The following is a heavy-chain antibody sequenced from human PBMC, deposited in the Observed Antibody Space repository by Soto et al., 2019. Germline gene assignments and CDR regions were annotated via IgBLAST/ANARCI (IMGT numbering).Heavy chain of an antibody. CDR2: VFYSGAT. CDR3: ARAGFSYGHLLF. CDR1: GCPINTGDYY. Sequence: PSETLSLTCHVSGCPINTGDYYWNWIRQPPGKGLEWIGYVFYSGATNYSPSLKSRAAISMDTSKNQFSLSLTSVTAADTAVYYCARAGFSYGHLLFWGQGIRVTVSS. V-gene: IGHV4-30-4*01. D-gene: IGHD3-10*01. J-gene: IGHJ4*02.